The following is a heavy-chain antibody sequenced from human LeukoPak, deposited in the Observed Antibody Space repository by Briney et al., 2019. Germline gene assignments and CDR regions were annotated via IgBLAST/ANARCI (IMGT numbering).Heavy chain of an antibody. J-gene: IGHJ4*02. CDR1: GFTFSSYS. D-gene: IGHD6-13*01. CDR2: ISSSSSYI. V-gene: IGHV3-21*01. CDR3: AREVVGIAAAGDWAFDY. Sequence: GGSLRLSCAASGFTFSSYSMNWVRQAPGKGLEWGSSISSSSSYIYYADSVKGRFTISRDNAKNSLYLQMNSLRAEDTAVYYCAREVVGIAAAGDWAFDYWGQGTLVTVSS.